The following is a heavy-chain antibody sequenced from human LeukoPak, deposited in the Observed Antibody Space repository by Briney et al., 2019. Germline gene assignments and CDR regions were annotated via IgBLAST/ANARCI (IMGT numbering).Heavy chain of an antibody. D-gene: IGHD2-2*01. CDR2: INPNSGDT. Sequence: ASVKVSCKASGYTFTGYHMHWVRQAPGQGLEWMGRINPNSGDTNYAQKFQGRVTMTRDTSITTAYMELSRLRSDDTAVYYCARDYCSSTSCLFDYWGQGTLVTVSS. CDR3: ARDYCSSTSCLFDY. V-gene: IGHV1-2*06. CDR1: GYTFTGYH. J-gene: IGHJ4*02.